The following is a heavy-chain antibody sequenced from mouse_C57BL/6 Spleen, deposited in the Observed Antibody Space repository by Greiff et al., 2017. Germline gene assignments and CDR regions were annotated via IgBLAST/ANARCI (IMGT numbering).Heavy chain of an antibody. V-gene: IGHV1-69*01. J-gene: IGHJ4*01. CDR1: GYTFTSYW. CDR3: ARTTTVVSPYAMDY. Sequence: VQLQQPGAELVMPGASVKLSCKASGYTFTSYWMHWVKQRPGQGLEWIGEIDPSDSYTNYNQKFKGKSTLTVDKSSSTAYMQLSSLTSEDSAVYYCARTTTVVSPYAMDYWGQGTSGTVSS. D-gene: IGHD1-1*01. CDR2: IDPSDSYT.